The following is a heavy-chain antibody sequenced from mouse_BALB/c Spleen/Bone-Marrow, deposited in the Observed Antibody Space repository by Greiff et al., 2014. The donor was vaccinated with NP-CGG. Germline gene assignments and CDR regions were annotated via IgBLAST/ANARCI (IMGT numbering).Heavy chain of an antibody. V-gene: IGHV7-3*02. J-gene: IGHJ2*01. D-gene: IGHD2-4*01. CDR3: ARDKVYYDYDEDYFDY. CDR1: GFTFTDYY. Sequence: VQLKESGGGLVQPGGSLRLSCATSGFTFTDYYMSWVRQPSGKALEWLGFIRNKANGYTTEDSASVKGRFTISRDNSQSILYHQMNTLRAEDSATYYCARDKVYYDYDEDYFDYWGQGTTLTVSA. CDR2: IRNKANGYTT.